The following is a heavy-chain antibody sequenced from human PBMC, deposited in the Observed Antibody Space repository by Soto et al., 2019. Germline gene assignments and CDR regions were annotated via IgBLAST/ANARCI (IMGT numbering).Heavy chain of an antibody. CDR1: GFSLTTSGVG. D-gene: IGHD5-18*01. CDR2: IYLDDDK. Sequence: QITLKESGPTRVKPTQTLALTCTFSGFSLTTSGVGVGWIRKTPGKALEWLAVIYLDDDKRYNPSLKNRLTITKDTSKNQVVLTMAVMDPVDTATYFCAHRGYMYGNWDHGYFDYWGQGTLVTVSS. CDR3: AHRGYMYGNWDHGYFDY. J-gene: IGHJ4*02. V-gene: IGHV2-5*02.